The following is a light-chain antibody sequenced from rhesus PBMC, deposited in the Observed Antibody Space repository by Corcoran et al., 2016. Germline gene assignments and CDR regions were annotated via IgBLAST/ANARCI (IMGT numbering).Light chain of an antibody. Sequence: SYDMTQPRSVSVSPGQTASITCGGDNIGSKNLHWYQQKPAKAPVLVIYYDSDRPSGIPERFSGSNSGNTATLTISGVEAGDEADYYCQVWYSSMDHYIFGAGTRLTVL. J-gene: IGLJ1*01. CDR2: YDS. V-gene: IGLV3-29*01. CDR1: NIGSKN. CDR3: QVWYSSMDHYI.